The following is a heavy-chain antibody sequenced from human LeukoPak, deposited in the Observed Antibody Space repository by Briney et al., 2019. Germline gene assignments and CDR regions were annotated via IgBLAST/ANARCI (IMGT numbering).Heavy chain of an antibody. D-gene: IGHD2/OR15-2a*01. CDR1: GVSISTYY. V-gene: IGHV4-59*01. CDR3: AREGSTAFFNWFDP. J-gene: IGHJ5*02. CDR2: IYYSGGN. Sequence: SETLSFTCTVSGVSISTYYWSWIPQPPGKGLEWIGYIYYSGGNNYNPSLKSRVTISVDTSKNQFSLKLRSVTAADTAMYYCAREGSTAFFNWFDPWGQGTLVTVSS.